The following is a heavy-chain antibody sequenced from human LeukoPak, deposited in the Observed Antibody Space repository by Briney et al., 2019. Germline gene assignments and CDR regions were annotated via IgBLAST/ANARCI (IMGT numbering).Heavy chain of an antibody. D-gene: IGHD1-26*01. Sequence: PGGSLRLSCTASGFSLSDYEINWVRQAPGKGLEWVSYVSFTGNPVDYPDSVRGRFSISRDNAKNSVFLQMNSLRAEDTALYYCARDRGRSSFDYWGQGTLVTVSS. CDR3: ARDRGRSSFDY. V-gene: IGHV3-48*03. J-gene: IGHJ4*02. CDR1: GFSLSDYE. CDR2: VSFTGNPV.